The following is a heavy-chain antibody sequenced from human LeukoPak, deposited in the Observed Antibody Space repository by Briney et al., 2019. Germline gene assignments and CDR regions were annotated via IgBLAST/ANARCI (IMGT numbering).Heavy chain of an antibody. Sequence: GGSLRLSCAASGFTFGSYTFKWVRQAPGKGLEWVASITSTSSYIYYSDSVQGRFAVSRDNAKNSLYLQMNSLRVEDTAVFYCVRRGPNNSGLDYWGQGTLVTVS. D-gene: IGHD5-12*01. J-gene: IGHJ4*02. CDR1: GFTFGSYT. CDR2: ITSTSSYI. V-gene: IGHV3-21*01. CDR3: VRRGPNNSGLDY.